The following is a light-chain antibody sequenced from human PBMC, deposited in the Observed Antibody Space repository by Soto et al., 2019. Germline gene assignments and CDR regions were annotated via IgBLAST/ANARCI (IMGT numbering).Light chain of an antibody. CDR2: KND. CDR3: QSYDDNSVV. Sequence: NFMLTQPHSVSESPGKTVTISCTRSSGSIASNHVQWYQQRPGSAPTTVIYKNDQRPSGFPDRFSGSIDSSSNSASLTISGLKTEDEADYYCQSYDDNSVVFGGGTKLTVL. V-gene: IGLV6-57*04. J-gene: IGLJ2*01. CDR1: SGSIASNH.